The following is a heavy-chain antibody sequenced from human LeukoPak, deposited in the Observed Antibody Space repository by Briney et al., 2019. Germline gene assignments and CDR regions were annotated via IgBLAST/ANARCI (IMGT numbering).Heavy chain of an antibody. J-gene: IGHJ4*02. V-gene: IGHV1-69*04. CDR2: IIPTLGIG. CDR1: GGTFSSYT. Sequence: SVKVSCKSSGGTFSSYTNSWVRQAPGQGLEWMGRIIPTLGIGNYAQKFQGRVTITADKSTSTAYMELSSLRSEDTAVYYCARDRGDYYDSSGYYYVSYWGQGTLVTVSS. D-gene: IGHD3-22*01. CDR3: ARDRGDYYDSSGYYYVSY.